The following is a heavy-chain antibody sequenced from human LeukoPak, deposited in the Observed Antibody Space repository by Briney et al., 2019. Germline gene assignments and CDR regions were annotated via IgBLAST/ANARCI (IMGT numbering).Heavy chain of an antibody. CDR1: GYAFSDVY. CDR3: VTASVTHTRDP. Sequence: ASVKVSCKASGYAFSDVYFNWVRQAPGQGLEWMGWINPHSEASIYAQKFQGRVTMPTSTDTAYMELSRLRSDDTAVYYCVTASVTHTRDPWGPGTLVTVSS. CDR2: INPHSEAS. V-gene: IGHV1-2*02. J-gene: IGHJ5*02. D-gene: IGHD5/OR15-5a*01.